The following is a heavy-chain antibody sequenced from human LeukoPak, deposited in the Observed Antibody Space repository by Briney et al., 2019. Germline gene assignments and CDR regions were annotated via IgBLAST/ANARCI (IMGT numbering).Heavy chain of an antibody. CDR1: GGSIGSYY. CDR2: IYYSGST. J-gene: IGHJ6*02. CDR3: ARDTQRGYYYYGMDV. V-gene: IGHV4-59*01. D-gene: IGHD6-25*01. Sequence: PSETLSLTCTVSGGSIGSYYWSWIRQPPGKGLEWIGYIYYSGSTNYNPSLKSRVTISVDTSKNQFSLKLSSVTAADTAVYYCARDTQRGYYYYGMDVWGQGTTVTASS.